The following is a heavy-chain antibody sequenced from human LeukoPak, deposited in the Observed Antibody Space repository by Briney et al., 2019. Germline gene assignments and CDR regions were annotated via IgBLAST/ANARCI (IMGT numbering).Heavy chain of an antibody. CDR2: IKQDGSEK. D-gene: IGHD2-2*01. J-gene: IGHJ4*02. V-gene: IGHV3-7*03. Sequence: GGSLRLSCVASGFTFSSSWMSWVRQAPGKGLEWVANIKQDGSEKSYVESVRGRFTISRDNAKNSLYLQLNSLRAEDTALYYCAKGPLRGTAAAIDYWGQGTLVTVSS. CDR1: GFTFSSSW. CDR3: AKGPLRGTAAAIDY.